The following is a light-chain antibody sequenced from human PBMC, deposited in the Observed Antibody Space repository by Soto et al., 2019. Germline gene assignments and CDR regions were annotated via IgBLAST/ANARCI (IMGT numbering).Light chain of an antibody. V-gene: IGLV2-14*01. Sequence: QSALAQPTSVSGSPGQSIAISCTGTSSDVGGYNYVSWHQQHPGKAPKVLISVVSNRPSGVSNRFSGSKSGNTASLTISGLQAEEEADYYCSSYRSGGTFVFGGGTKLTVL. CDR1: SSDVGGYNY. CDR3: SSYRSGGTFV. J-gene: IGLJ1*01. CDR2: VVS.